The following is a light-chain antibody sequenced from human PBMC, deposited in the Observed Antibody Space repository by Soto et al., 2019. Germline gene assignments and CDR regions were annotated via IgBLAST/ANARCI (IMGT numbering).Light chain of an antibody. Sequence: EIVMTQSPATLSVSPGERATLSCRAIQTVSSSYLAWYQQKPGQAPRLLIYDASNRATGIPARFSGSGSGTDFTLTISSLEPEDFAVYYCQQRSNWPPITFGQGTRLEIK. CDR1: QTVSSSY. V-gene: IGKV3-11*01. J-gene: IGKJ5*01. CDR2: DAS. CDR3: QQRSNWPPIT.